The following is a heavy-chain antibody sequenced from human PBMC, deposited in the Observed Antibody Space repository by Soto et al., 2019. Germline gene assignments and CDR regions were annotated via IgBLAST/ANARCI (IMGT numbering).Heavy chain of an antibody. CDR3: ARVARYYLGMDV. CDR1: GYTFTSYA. CDR2: INAGNGNT. J-gene: IGHJ6*02. Sequence: ASVKVSCKASGYTFTSYAMHWVRQAPGQRLEWMGWINAGNGNTKYSQKFQGRVTITRDTSASTAYMELSSLRSEDTAVYYCARVARYYLGMDVWGQGTTVTVS. D-gene: IGHD6-6*01. V-gene: IGHV1-3*01.